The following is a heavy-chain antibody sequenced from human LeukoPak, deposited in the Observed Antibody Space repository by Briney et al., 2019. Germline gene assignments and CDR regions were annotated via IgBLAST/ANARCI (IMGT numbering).Heavy chain of an antibody. V-gene: IGHV4-39*07. Sequence: SETLSLTCTVSGGSISSSSYYWGWIRQPPGKGMEWIGSIYYSGSTYYNPSLKSRVTISVDTSKNQFSLKLSSVTAADTAVYYCARDDLKAAAGTFDYWGQGTLVTVSS. CDR3: ARDDLKAAAGTFDY. J-gene: IGHJ4*02. CDR2: IYYSGST. CDR1: GGSISSSSYY. D-gene: IGHD6-13*01.